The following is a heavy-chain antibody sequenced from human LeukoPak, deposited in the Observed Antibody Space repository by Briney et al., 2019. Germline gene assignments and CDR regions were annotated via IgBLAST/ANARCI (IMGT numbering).Heavy chain of an antibody. CDR2: ISSSGSTI. CDR3: ARYSGYDPYFDY. D-gene: IGHD5-12*01. CDR1: GFTFSSYE. Sequence: GGSLTLSCAASGFTFSSYEMNWVRQAPGKGLEWVSYISSSGSTIYYADSVKGRFTISRANAKNSLYLQMNSLRAEDTAVYYCARYSGYDPYFDYWGQGTLVTVSS. J-gene: IGHJ4*02. V-gene: IGHV3-48*03.